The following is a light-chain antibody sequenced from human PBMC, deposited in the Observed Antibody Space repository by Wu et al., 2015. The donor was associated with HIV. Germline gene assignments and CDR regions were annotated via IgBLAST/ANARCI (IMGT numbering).Light chain of an antibody. CDR3: QQRSNWPVYS. V-gene: IGKV3-11*01. CDR1: QNVNNY. CDR2: DAS. J-gene: IGKJ2*03. Sequence: EIVLTQSPATLSLSPGERATLSCRTSQNVNNYLAWYQQKPGQAPRLLIYDASNRATGIPARFSGSGSGTDFTLTISSLEPEDFAVYYCQQRSNWPVYSFGQGTKLEIK.